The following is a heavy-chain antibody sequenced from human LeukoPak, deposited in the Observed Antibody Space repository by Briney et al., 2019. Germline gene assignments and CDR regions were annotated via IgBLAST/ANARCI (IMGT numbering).Heavy chain of an antibody. CDR1: GGSISSYY. CDR3: ARSPSTELLLRTTVTGSYAFDI. J-gene: IGHJ3*02. CDR2: IYYSGST. D-gene: IGHD4-17*01. Sequence: PSETLSLTCTVSGGSISSYYWSWIRQPPGKGLEWIGYIYYSGSTNYNPSLKSRVTISVDTSKNQFSLKLSSVTAADTAVYYCARSPSTELLLRTTVTGSYAFDIWGQGTMVTVSS. V-gene: IGHV4-59*01.